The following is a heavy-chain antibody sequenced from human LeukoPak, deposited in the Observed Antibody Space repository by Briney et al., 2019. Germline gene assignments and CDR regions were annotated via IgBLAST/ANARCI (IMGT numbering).Heavy chain of an antibody. CDR1: GGSISSGGYS. CDR2: IYYSGST. D-gene: IGHD5-12*01. Sequence: SETLSLTCAVSGGSISSGGYSWSWIRQPPGKGLEWIGYIYYSGSTYYNPSLKSRVTISVDTSKNQFSLKLSSVTAADTAVYYCARGGYSGYESYWFDPWGQRTLVTVSS. J-gene: IGHJ5*02. V-gene: IGHV4-30-4*07. CDR3: ARGGYSGYESYWFDP.